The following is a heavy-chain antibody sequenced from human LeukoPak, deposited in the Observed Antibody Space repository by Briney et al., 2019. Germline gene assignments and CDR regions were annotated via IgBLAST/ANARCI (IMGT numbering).Heavy chain of an antibody. Sequence: GGSLRLSCAASGFTFSSYSMNWVRQAPGKGLEWVSVIYSGGSTYYADSVKGRFTISRDNSKNTLYLQMNSLRAEDTAVYYCAGPADSTTDYYYGMDVWGQGTTVTVSS. V-gene: IGHV3-53*01. CDR2: IYSGGST. CDR3: AGPADSTTDYYYGMDV. J-gene: IGHJ6*02. CDR1: GFTFSSYS. D-gene: IGHD4-17*01.